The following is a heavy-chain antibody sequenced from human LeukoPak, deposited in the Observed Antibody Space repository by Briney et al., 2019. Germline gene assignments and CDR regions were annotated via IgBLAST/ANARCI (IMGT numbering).Heavy chain of an antibody. CDR3: ARGIDFWSGYYPGVGFDP. Sequence: PSETLSLTCTVSGGSISSYYWSWIRQPAGKGLEWIGRIYTSGSTNYNPSLKSRVTMSVDTSKNQFSLKLSSVTAADTAVYYCARGIDFWSGYYPGVGFDPWAREPWSPSPQ. D-gene: IGHD3-3*01. J-gene: IGHJ5*02. CDR1: GGSISSYY. V-gene: IGHV4-4*07. CDR2: IYTSGST.